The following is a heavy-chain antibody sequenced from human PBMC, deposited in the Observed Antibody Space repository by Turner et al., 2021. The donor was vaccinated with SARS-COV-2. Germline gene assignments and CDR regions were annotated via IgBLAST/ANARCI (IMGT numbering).Heavy chain of an antibody. D-gene: IGHD3-22*01. CDR2: VSRGRSYI. V-gene: IGHV3-21*01. CDR3: ARQKPGFDSSGYYPDAFDI. CDR1: GSTFSNYN. J-gene: IGHJ3*02. Sequence: EVQLVESGGGLVKPGRSLRLSCAASGSTFSNYNMNWVRQAPGKGLEWVSPVSRGRSYIYYADSVKGRFTISRDNAKKSLFLQMNSLRAEDTAVYYCARQKPGFDSSGYYPDAFDIWGQGTMVTVSS.